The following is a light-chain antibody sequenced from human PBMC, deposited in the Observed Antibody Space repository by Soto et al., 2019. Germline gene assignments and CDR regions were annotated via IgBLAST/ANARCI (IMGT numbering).Light chain of an antibody. V-gene: IGKV3-11*01. CDR2: DAS. CDR3: QQRSDWPRT. Sequence: EIVLTQSPATLSLSPGERATLSCRASQSISSYLAWYQQRPGQAPRLLIYDASNRATGVPARFSGSGSGTDFTLTISSLDPEDFAVYYCQQRSDWPRTFGQGTKVEIK. CDR1: QSISSY. J-gene: IGKJ1*01.